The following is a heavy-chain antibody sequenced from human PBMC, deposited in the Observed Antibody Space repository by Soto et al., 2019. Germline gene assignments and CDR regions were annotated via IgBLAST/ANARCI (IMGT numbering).Heavy chain of an antibody. CDR1: GFTFSSYA. D-gene: IGHD1-7*01. J-gene: IGHJ5*02. Sequence: GGSLRLSCAASGFTFSSYAMSWVRQAPGKGLEWVSAISGSGGSTYYADSVKGRFTISRDISKNILFLQMNNLRAEDSAIYYCARELPPDPWGQGTLVTVSS. CDR2: ISGSGGST. V-gene: IGHV3-23*01. CDR3: ARELPPDP.